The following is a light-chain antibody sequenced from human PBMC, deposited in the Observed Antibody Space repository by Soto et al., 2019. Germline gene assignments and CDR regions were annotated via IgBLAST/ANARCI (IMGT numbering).Light chain of an antibody. CDR1: SSNIGAGYD. CDR2: GNS. Sequence: QSALTQPPSVSGAPGQRVTISCTGSSSNIGAGYDVHWYQQLPGTAPKLLIYGNSNRPSGVPDRFSGSKSGTSASLAITGLQAEDEADYCRQSYDRSLSDHVFGPATKVTIL. J-gene: IGLJ1*01. CDR3: QSYDRSLSDHV. V-gene: IGLV1-40*01.